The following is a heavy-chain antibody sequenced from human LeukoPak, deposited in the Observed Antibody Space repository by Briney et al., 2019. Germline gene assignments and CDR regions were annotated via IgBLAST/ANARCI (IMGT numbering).Heavy chain of an antibody. CDR3: GRDPPRHMIVVVTPDY. Sequence: GGSLRLSCAASGFTFSSYSMNWVRQAPGKGLEWVSSISSSSSYIYYADSVKGRFTISRDNAKNSLYLQMNSLRAEDTAVYYCGRDPPRHMIVVVTPDYWGQGTLVTVSS. CDR2: ISSSSSYI. CDR1: GFTFSSYS. D-gene: IGHD3-22*01. V-gene: IGHV3-21*01. J-gene: IGHJ4*02.